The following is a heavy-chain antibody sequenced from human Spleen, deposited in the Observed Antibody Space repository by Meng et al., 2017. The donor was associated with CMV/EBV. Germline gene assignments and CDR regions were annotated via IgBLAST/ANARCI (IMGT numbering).Heavy chain of an antibody. CDR3: ARDPSAGDYGSGSYYGTRFDP. CDR2: ISSSSSYI. CDR1: GFTFDDYA. V-gene: IGHV3-21*01. Sequence: GESLKISCAASGFTFDDYAMHWVRQAPGKGLEWVSSISSSSSYIYYADSVKGRFTISRDNAKNSLYLQMNSLRAEDTAVYYCARDPSAGDYGSGSYYGTRFDPWGQGTLVTVSS. J-gene: IGHJ5*02. D-gene: IGHD3-10*01.